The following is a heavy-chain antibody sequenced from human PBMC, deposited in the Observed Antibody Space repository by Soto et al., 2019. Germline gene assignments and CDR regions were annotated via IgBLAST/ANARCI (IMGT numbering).Heavy chain of an antibody. CDR3: ARGREVVIIEGGYYYYYGMDV. CDR2: ISDDGSNK. V-gene: IGHV3-30-3*01. CDR1: GFTFSSYA. D-gene: IGHD3-3*01. Sequence: QVQLVESGGGVVQPGRSLRLSCAASGFTFSSYAMHWVRQAPGKGLEWVAVISDDGSNKYYADSVKGRLTISRDNSKNTLYLQMNSLRAEDTAVYYCARGREVVIIEGGYYYYYGMDVWGQGTTVTVSS. J-gene: IGHJ6*02.